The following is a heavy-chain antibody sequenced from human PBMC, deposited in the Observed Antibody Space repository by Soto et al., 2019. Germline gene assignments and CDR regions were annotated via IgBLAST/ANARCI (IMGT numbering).Heavy chain of an antibody. CDR1: GYTFIDYY. J-gene: IGHJ4*02. CDR3: ARDSGAGASSAETPRPYFDC. CDR2: INPSDGSA. D-gene: IGHD3-22*01. Sequence: QMQLVHSGTEVGEPGASVKVSCKASGYTFIDYYMHWVRQAPGQGLEWMGIINPSDGSASYAQKFQGRVTMTRDTSTTTIFMELSGLRSEDTAIYYCARDSGAGASSAETPRPYFDCWGQGTLVTVSS. V-gene: IGHV1-46*01.